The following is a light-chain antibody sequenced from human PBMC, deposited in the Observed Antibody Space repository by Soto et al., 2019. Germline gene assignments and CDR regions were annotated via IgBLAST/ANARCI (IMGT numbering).Light chain of an antibody. V-gene: IGLV3-21*04. CDR1: NIGSKI. CDR2: NEI. Sequence: SYELTQPPSVSVAPGKTASIPCGGDNIGSKIVHWYQQRPGQAPVLVINNEIDRPSGIPERFSGSNSGNTATLTITRVDAGDEADYYCHVWDSDSDHPVFGGGTKLTVL. CDR3: HVWDSDSDHPV. J-gene: IGLJ2*01.